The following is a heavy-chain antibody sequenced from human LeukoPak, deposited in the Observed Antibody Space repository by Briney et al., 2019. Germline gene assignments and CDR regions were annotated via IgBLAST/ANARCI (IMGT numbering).Heavy chain of an antibody. CDR3: AKADQWLVHYYFDY. V-gene: IGHV3-23*01. J-gene: IGHJ4*02. CDR1: GFTFSSYA. CDR2: ISGSGGST. D-gene: IGHD6-19*01. Sequence: GGSLRLSCAASGFTFSSYAMSWVRQAPGKGLEWVSAISGSGGSTYYADSVKGRFTISRDNSENTLYLQMNSLRAEDTAVYYCAKADQWLVHYYFDYWGQGTLVTVSS.